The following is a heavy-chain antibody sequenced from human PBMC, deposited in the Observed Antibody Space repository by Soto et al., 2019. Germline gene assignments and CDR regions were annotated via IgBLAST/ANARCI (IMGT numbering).Heavy chain of an antibody. J-gene: IGHJ4*02. CDR3: AHRLNLNSNWDYGRFDY. CDR2: IYWDAYK. Sequence: QITLKESGPALVKPTQTLTLTCTFSGFSLTTSGVGVGWIRQPPGKALEWLALIYWDAYKRYSPSLKSRLTITSDPSRNQVVLTMTNMDPVDTATYFCAHRLNLNSNWDYGRFDYWGQGILVTVSS. D-gene: IGHD7-27*01. V-gene: IGHV2-5*02. CDR1: GFSLTTSGVG.